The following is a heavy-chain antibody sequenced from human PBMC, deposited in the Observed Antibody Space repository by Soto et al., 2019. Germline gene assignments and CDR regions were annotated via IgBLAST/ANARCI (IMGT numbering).Heavy chain of an antibody. CDR2: IYYNGST. V-gene: IGHV4-59*01. Sequence: SSETLSLTCTVSGGSISSYYWIWIRQPPGKGLEWIGYIYYNGSTNYNPSLKSRVTISVDTSKNQFSLKLSSVTAADTAVYYCARDARGTRGFDEMDIWGQGTTVTVSS. J-gene: IGHJ6*02. CDR1: GGSISSYY. CDR3: ARDARGTRGFDEMDI. D-gene: IGHD3-9*01.